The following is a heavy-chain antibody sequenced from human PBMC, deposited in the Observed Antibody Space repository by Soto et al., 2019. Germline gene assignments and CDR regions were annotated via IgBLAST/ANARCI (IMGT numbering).Heavy chain of an antibody. Sequence: EASVKVSCKTSGYTFSAYYMHWVRQAPGQGLEWMGWINPKSGGTLYAQKFQGRVTMTRDTSISTAYMELSRLRSDDTAVYYCARGGTFAYDTSGYSVYWGQGTLVTVS. CDR1: GYTFSAYY. J-gene: IGHJ4*02. CDR2: INPKSGGT. D-gene: IGHD3-22*01. CDR3: ARGGTFAYDTSGYSVY. V-gene: IGHV1-2*02.